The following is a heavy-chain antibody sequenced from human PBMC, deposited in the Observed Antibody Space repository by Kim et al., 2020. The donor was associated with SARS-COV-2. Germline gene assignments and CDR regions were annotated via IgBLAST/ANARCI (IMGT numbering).Heavy chain of an antibody. CDR3: ARDQHYDILTGYYPYYYGMDV. J-gene: IGHJ6*02. CDR1: GGSISSYY. V-gene: IGHV4-59*01. CDR2: IYYSGST. D-gene: IGHD3-9*01. Sequence: SETLSLTCTVSGGSISSYYWSWIRQPPGKGLEWIGYIYYSGSTNYNPSLKSRVTISVDTSKNQFSLKLSSVTAADTAVYYCARDQHYDILTGYYPYYYGMDVWGQGTTVTVSS.